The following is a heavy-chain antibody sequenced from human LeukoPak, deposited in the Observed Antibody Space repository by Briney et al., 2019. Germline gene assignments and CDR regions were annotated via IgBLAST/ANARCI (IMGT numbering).Heavy chain of an antibody. J-gene: IGHJ4*02. V-gene: IGHV3-30*03. D-gene: IGHD2-2*01. CDR1: GFTFSSYG. CDR3: VRGGSPPTSTWSLDE. Sequence: GGALRLSCAASGFTFSSYGMHWVRQAPGKGLEWGAVISYNARHEYYRDSVKGRFSISRDNSKNTVSLQMDSLTIEDTAVYYCVRGGSPPTSTWSLDEWGQGTLVSVSS. CDR2: ISYNARHE.